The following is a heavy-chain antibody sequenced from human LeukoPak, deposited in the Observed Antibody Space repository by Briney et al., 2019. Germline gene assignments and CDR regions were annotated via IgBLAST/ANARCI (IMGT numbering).Heavy chain of an antibody. J-gene: IGHJ4*02. CDR2: IKQDGSEK. CDR1: GFTFSSYW. D-gene: IGHD5-12*01. V-gene: IGHV3-7*01. Sequence: PGGSLRLSCAASGFTFSSYWMSWVRQAPGKGLEWVANIKQDGSEKYYVDSVKGRFTISRDNSKNTLYLQMNSLRAEDTAVYYCARAQGRFPSGYGRIYDYWGQGTLVTVSS. CDR3: ARAQGRFPSGYGRIYDY.